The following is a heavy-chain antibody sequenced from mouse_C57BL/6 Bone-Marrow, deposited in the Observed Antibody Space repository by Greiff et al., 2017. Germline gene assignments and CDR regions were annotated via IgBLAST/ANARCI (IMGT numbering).Heavy chain of an antibody. CDR1: GYTFTDYN. V-gene: IGHV1-22*01. J-gene: IGHJ2*01. CDR3: ARWGTTVVVPFDY. D-gene: IGHD1-1*01. CDR2: INPNNGGT. Sequence: VQLQQSGPELVKPGASVKMSCKASGYTFTDYNMHWVKQSHGKSLEWIGYINPNNGGTSYNQKFKGKATLTVNKSSSTAYMELRSLTSEDSAVYYCARWGTTVVVPFDYWGQGTTLTVSS.